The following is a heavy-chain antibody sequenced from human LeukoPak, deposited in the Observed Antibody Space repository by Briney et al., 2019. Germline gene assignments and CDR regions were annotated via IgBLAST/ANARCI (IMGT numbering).Heavy chain of an antibody. CDR1: GFTISTYW. CDR3: ARDPKWLDY. Sequence: GESLRLSCAASGFTISTYWMSWVRQAPGKGLEWVANTNQEGSEKYYVDSVKGRFTISKDNAKNSLYLQMNSLRAGGTAVYYCARDPKWLDYWGQGTQVTVSS. V-gene: IGHV3-7*01. CDR2: TNQEGSEK. D-gene: IGHD5-12*01. J-gene: IGHJ4*02.